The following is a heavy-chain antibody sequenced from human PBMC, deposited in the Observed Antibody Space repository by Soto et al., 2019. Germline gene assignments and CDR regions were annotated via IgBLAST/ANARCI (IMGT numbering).Heavy chain of an antibody. D-gene: IGHD3-16*02. CDR1: GVDFRGSY. J-gene: IGHJ5*02. CDR2: ISDTGRTI. Sequence: HLEESGGGLVEPGGSLRLTCVGSGVDFRGSYMNWIRQAPGKGLEWISYISDTGRTIRYVDSVKGRFVISRDNYRDSLYLQMNDLRADDTAIYYCAGFKEGKIVGLRWLDHWGQGTRVTVSS. V-gene: IGHV3-11*01. CDR3: AGFKEGKIVGLRWLDH.